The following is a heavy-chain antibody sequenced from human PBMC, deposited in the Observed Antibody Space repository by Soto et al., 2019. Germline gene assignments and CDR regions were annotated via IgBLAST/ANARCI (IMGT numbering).Heavy chain of an antibody. J-gene: IGHJ4*02. V-gene: IGHV4-31*03. Sequence: SETLSLTCTVSGGSISSGGYYWSWIRQHPGKGLEWIGYIYYSGSTYYHPSLKSRVTISVDTSKNQFSLKLSSVTAADTAVYYCARSYDYVWGSNLEPSTNFDYWGQGTLVTVSS. CDR1: GGSISSGGYY. D-gene: IGHD3-16*01. CDR2: IYYSGST. CDR3: ARSYDYVWGSNLEPSTNFDY.